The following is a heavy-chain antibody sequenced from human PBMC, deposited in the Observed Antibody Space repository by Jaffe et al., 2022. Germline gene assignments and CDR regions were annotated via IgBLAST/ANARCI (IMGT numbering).Heavy chain of an antibody. J-gene: IGHJ3*02. V-gene: IGHV3-74*01. CDR3: AAGYSSSWYAAFDI. CDR1: GFTFSSYW. CDR2: INSDGSST. Sequence: EVQLVESGGGLVQPGGSLRLSCAASGFTFSSYWMHWVRQAPGKGLVWVSRINSDGSSTSYADSVKGRFTISRDNAKNTLYLQMNSLRAEDTAVYYCAAGYSSSWYAAFDIWGQGTMVTVSS. D-gene: IGHD6-13*01.